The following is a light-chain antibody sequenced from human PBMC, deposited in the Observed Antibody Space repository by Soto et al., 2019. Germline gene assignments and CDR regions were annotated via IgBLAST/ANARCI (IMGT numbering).Light chain of an antibody. Sequence: DIQLTPSPSSLSASVGDRITITCRASQDINKDLAWVQQKPGKAPKSLIYAASSLQSGVPSRFSGSGSGTEFTLTISSLQPEDFATYYCQQYNTSPITFGPGTRLDIK. CDR2: AAS. J-gene: IGKJ5*01. CDR3: QQYNTSPIT. V-gene: IGKV1-16*01. CDR1: QDINKD.